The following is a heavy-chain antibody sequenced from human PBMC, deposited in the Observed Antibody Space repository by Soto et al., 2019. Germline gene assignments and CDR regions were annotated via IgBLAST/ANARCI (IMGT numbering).Heavy chain of an antibody. CDR2: IYYRGST. CDR1: GCSISSYY. D-gene: IGHD5-12*01. Sequence: PSETLSLTCPFSGCSISSYYWSWIRQPPGKGLEWIGYIYYRGSTNYNPSLKSRVTISVATSKNQFSLKLSSVTAADTAVYYCARVIGGYDYYYYYGMDVWGQGTTVTVS. J-gene: IGHJ6*02. V-gene: IGHV4-59*01. CDR3: ARVIGGYDYYYYYGMDV.